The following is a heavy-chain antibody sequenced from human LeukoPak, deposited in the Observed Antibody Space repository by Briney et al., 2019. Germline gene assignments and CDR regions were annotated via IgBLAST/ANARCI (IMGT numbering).Heavy chain of an antibody. D-gene: IGHD4-23*01. V-gene: IGHV3-74*01. CDR2: VNSDGSLT. J-gene: IGHJ4*02. CDR1: GFTFRSYW. CDR3: ARVTGGDY. Sequence: GGPLRLSCAASGFTFRSYWMHWVRQAPGKGLVWVSRVNSDGSLTNYADSVKGRFTISRDNAKNTLYLQINSLRAEDTAVYYCARVTGGDYWGQGTLVTVSS.